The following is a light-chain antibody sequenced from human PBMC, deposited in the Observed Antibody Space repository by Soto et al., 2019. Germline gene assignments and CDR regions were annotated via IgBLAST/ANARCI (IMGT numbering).Light chain of an antibody. CDR1: SSDVGSYNL. CDR3: CSYAGSSTYV. Sequence: CALPQPSSVSGSPGRSITISCPGTSSDVGSYNLVSWYQQHPGKAPKLMIYEVSKRPSGVSNRFSGSKSGNTASLTISGLQAEDEADYYCCSYAGSSTYVFGTGTKVTVL. CDR2: EVS. J-gene: IGLJ1*01. V-gene: IGLV2-23*02.